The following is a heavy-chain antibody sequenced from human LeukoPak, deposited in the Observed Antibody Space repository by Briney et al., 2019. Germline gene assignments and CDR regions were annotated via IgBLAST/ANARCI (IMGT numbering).Heavy chain of an antibody. CDR1: GGSISSSSYY. V-gene: IGHV4-39*01. J-gene: IGHJ4*02. Sequence: SETLSLTCTVSGGSISSSSYYWGWIRQPPGKGLEWIGSIYYSGSTYYNPSLKSRVTISVDTSKNQFSLKLSSVTVADTAVYYCASHPGALGGVYWGQGTLVTVSS. CDR3: ASHPGALGGVY. CDR2: IYYSGST. D-gene: IGHD3-16*01.